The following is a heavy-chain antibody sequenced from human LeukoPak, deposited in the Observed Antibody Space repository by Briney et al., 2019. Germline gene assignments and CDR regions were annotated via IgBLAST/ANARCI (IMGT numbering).Heavy chain of an antibody. CDR2: ISAYNGNT. D-gene: IGHD5-12*01. CDR3: ARIYSGYDPPDAFDI. J-gene: IGHJ3*02. Sequence: ASVKVSCKASGYTFTSFGINWVRQAPGQGLEWMGWISAYNGNTNYAQKFQGRVTMTRDTSISTAYMGLNRLRSDDTAVYYCARIYSGYDPPDAFDIWGQGTTVTVSS. CDR1: GYTFTSFG. V-gene: IGHV1-18*01.